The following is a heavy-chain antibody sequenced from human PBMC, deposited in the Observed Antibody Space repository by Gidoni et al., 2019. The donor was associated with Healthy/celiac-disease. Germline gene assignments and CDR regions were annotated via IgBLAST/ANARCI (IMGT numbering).Heavy chain of an antibody. Sequence: QVQLQQWGAGLLKPSETLSLTCAVYGVSFSGYYWSWIRQPPGKGLEWIGEINHSGSTNYNPSLKSRVTISVDTSKNQFSLKLSSVTAADTAVYYCARGLHYDFWSGYSNWFDPWGQGTLVTVSS. D-gene: IGHD3-3*01. CDR2: INHSGST. J-gene: IGHJ5*02. CDR3: ARGLHYDFWSGYSNWFDP. V-gene: IGHV4-34*01. CDR1: GVSFSGYY.